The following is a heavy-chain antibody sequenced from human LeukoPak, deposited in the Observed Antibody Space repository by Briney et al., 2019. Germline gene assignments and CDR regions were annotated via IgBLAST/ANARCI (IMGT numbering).Heavy chain of an antibody. CDR1: GFTFSSYW. J-gene: IGHJ4*02. Sequence: GGSLRLTCAASGFTFSSYWMHWVRQAPGKGLVWVSRINTDGSSTSYADSVKGRFTISRDNAKNTLYLQMNSLRAEDTAVYYCAGEDDFWSGYAYYFDYWGQGTLVTVSS. D-gene: IGHD3-3*01. CDR3: AGEDDFWSGYAYYFDY. V-gene: IGHV3-74*01. CDR2: INTDGSST.